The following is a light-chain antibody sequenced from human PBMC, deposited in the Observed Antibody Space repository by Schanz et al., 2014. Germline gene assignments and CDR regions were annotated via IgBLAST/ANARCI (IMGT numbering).Light chain of an antibody. CDR3: QQYGSPLT. V-gene: IGKV3-15*01. Sequence: EIVMTQSPATLSLSPGERATLSCRASQSVSSYLAWYQQKPGQAPRLLIYGASTRATGIPARFSGSGSGTEFTLTISSLQSEDFAVYYCQQYGSPLTFGGGTKVEIK. J-gene: IGKJ4*01. CDR2: GAS. CDR1: QSVSSY.